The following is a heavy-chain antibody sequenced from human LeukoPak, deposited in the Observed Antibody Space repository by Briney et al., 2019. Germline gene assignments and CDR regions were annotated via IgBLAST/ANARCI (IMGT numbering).Heavy chain of an antibody. V-gene: IGHV1-2*02. Sequence: GASVKVSCKASGYTFTGYYMHWVRQAPGQGLEWMGWINPNSGGTNYAQKFQGRVTMTRDTSISTACMELSRLRSDDTAVYYCARNVKYYYGSGSYPNDYWGQGTLVTVSP. CDR3: ARNVKYYYGSGSYPNDY. J-gene: IGHJ4*02. CDR1: GYTFTGYY. D-gene: IGHD3-10*01. CDR2: INPNSGGT.